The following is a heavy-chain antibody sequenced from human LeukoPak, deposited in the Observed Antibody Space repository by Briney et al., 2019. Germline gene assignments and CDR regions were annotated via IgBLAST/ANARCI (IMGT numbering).Heavy chain of an antibody. CDR2: VYTLGGT. D-gene: IGHD3-3*01. J-gene: IGHJ5*02. CDR1: GASVSNSY. CDR3: AKVNILQWSPVAFRFDP. Sequence: RSSETLSLTCSVSGASVSNSYWIWIRQPAGKGLEWIGRVYTLGGTSYNPSLKSRVTMSVDTSKNQSSLTLTSVTAADTGVYFCAKVNILQWSPVAFRFDPWGQGTLVTVSS. V-gene: IGHV4-4*07.